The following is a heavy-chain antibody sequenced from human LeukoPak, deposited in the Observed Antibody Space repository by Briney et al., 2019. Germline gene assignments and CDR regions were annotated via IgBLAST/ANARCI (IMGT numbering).Heavy chain of an antibody. V-gene: IGHV1-2*06. CDR2: INPNSGGT. CDR1: GYTFTGYY. J-gene: IGHJ4*02. CDR3: ARQKGGSSFHNLDY. Sequence: ASVKVSCKASGYTFTGYYMHWVRQAPGQGLEWMGRINPNSGGTNYAQKFQGRVTMTRDTSISTAYMELSRLISDDTAVYYCARQKGGSSFHNLDYWGQGTLVTVSS. D-gene: IGHD6-13*01.